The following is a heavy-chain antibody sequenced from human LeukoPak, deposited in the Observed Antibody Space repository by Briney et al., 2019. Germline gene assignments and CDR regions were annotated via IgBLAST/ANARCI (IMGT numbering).Heavy chain of an antibody. CDR1: GFPFGGYW. J-gene: IGHJ4*02. CDR2: IKYDGSDK. Sequence: AGGSLRLSCGASGFPFGGYWMYWVRHIPGKGLEWVANIKYDGSDKNYVDSVKGRFTISRDSAKNSLYLQMNNLRVEDTAIYYCARDGVSSSPDFDYWGQGTLVTVS. V-gene: IGHV3-7*01. D-gene: IGHD6-6*01. CDR3: ARDGVSSSPDFDY.